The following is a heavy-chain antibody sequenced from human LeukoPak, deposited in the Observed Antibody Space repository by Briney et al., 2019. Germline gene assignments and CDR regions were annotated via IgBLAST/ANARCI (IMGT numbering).Heavy chain of an antibody. V-gene: IGHV4-59*01. J-gene: IGHJ3*02. D-gene: IGHD3-10*01. CDR1: GGSMNNYY. CDR3: ARDVSYFGSGSPRYAFDI. Sequence: SETLSLTCTVSGGSMNNYYWSWIRQPPGKGLEWIGYIYYSGDTNYSPSLKSRVTISVDTSKNQFSLKLNSVTTADTAVYYCARDVSYFGSGSPRYAFDIWGQGTMVTVSS. CDR2: IYYSGDT.